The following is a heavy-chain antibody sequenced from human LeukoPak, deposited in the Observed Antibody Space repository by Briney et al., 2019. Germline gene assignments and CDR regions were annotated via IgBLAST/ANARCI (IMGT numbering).Heavy chain of an antibody. CDR2: IYSSGST. CDR1: GGSISSGGYY. J-gene: IGHJ4*02. V-gene: IGHV4-31*03. Sequence: SETLSLTCTVSGGSISSGGYYWSWIRQHPGKGLEWIGYIYSSGSTYYNPSLKSRVTISVDTSKNQFSLKLSSVTAADTAVYYYATSVGRPAFDYWGQGTLVTVSS. D-gene: IGHD1-26*01. CDR3: ATSVGRPAFDY.